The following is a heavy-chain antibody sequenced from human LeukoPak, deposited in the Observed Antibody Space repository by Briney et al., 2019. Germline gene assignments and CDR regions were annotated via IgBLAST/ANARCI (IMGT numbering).Heavy chain of an antibody. V-gene: IGHV3-23*01. CDR1: GFTFSSYA. CDR3: AKDRGGVGEFDP. J-gene: IGHJ5*02. Sequence: PGGSLRLSCAASGFTFSSYAMSWVGQAAGKGLEWVSAISGSGVSTYYADSVKGRFTISRDNSKNTPYLQLNSLRAEATALYYCAKDRGGVGEFDPGGQGPLVTV. D-gene: IGHD3-10*01. CDR2: ISGSGVST.